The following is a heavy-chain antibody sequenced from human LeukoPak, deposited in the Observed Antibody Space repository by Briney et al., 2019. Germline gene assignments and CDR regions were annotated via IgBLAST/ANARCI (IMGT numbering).Heavy chain of an antibody. Sequence: PGGSLRLSCAASGFIFSTYGMHWVRQAPGKGLEWVVVIWYDGTNRYYADSVKGRFTISRNNSKNTLYLQMNSLRAEDTAVYYCVSFYETYWGRGTLVTVSS. J-gene: IGHJ4*02. D-gene: IGHD2/OR15-2a*01. V-gene: IGHV3-33*01. CDR1: GFIFSTYG. CDR3: VSFYETY. CDR2: IWYDGTNR.